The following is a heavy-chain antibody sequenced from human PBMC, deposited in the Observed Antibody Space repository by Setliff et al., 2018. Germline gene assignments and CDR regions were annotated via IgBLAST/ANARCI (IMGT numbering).Heavy chain of an antibody. CDR2: INPSSGRT. V-gene: IGHV1-2*02. CDR3: ARDGSSGYYYRKYNWFDP. Sequence: ASVKVSCKASGYTFTSHYMHWVRQAPGLGLEWMGTINPSSGRTSYAQKFQGRVTMTRDTSISTAYMELSRLRSDDTAVYYCARDGSSGYYYRKYNWFDPWGQGTLVTVSS. D-gene: IGHD3-22*01. J-gene: IGHJ5*02. CDR1: GYTFTSHY.